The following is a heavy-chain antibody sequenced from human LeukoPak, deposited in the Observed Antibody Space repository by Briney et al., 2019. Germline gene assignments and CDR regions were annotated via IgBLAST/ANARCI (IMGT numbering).Heavy chain of an antibody. CDR3: ARGWPVGGDSSGRDAFDI. V-gene: IGHV4-59*01. Sequence: PSETLSLTCTVSGGSNSSYYWSWIRQPPGKGLEWIGYIYYSGSTNYNPSLKSRVTISVDTSRNQFSLKLSSVTAADTAVYYCARGWPVGGDSSGRDAFDIWGQGTMVTVSS. CDR2: IYYSGST. D-gene: IGHD3-22*01. J-gene: IGHJ3*02. CDR1: GGSNSSYY.